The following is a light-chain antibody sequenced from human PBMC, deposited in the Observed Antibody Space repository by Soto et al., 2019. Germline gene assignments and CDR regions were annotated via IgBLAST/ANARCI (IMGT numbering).Light chain of an antibody. J-gene: IGKJ2*01. V-gene: IGKV3-20*01. Sequence: EIVLTQSPGTLSLSPGEGATRSCRSSQYIASSYLAWYQQRRGQAPRLLIYGASSRATGIPDRFSGRGSGTDFTLTIIRLDPEDFAVYYCQQYGGSPYTFGLGTKVEIK. CDR3: QQYGGSPYT. CDR2: GAS. CDR1: QYIASSY.